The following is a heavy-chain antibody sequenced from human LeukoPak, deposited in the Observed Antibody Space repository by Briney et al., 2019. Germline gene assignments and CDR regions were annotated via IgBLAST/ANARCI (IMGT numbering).Heavy chain of an antibody. J-gene: IGHJ6*03. V-gene: IGHV3-7*01. CDR2: IKQDGSEK. Sequence: PGGSLRLSCAASGFTFGSYWMSWVRQAPGKGLEWVANIKQDGSEKYYVDSVKGRFTISRDNAKNSLYLQMNSLRAEDTAVYYCARIDYYYYMDVWGKGTTVTISS. CDR3: ARIDYYYYMDV. CDR1: GFTFGSYW.